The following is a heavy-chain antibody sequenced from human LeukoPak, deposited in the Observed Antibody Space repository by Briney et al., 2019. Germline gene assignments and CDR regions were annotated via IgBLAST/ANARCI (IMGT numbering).Heavy chain of an antibody. D-gene: IGHD3-16*01. V-gene: IGHV4-59*01. CDR1: GGAITNYY. J-gene: IGHJ4*02. Sequence: ETLSLTCGVSGGAITNYYWNWIRQAPGKGLEWHGYIYYTGSTTYNPSVKSRITISLDTSKKQASLKLRSVTAADTAVYCCARRGSWGEPRPFDYWGQGSLVTVSS. CDR2: IYYTGST. CDR3: ARRGSWGEPRPFDY.